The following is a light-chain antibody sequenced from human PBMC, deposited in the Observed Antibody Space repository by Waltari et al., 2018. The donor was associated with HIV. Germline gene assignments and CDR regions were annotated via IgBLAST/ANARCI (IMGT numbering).Light chain of an antibody. CDR1: QSVLYSSNNKNY. J-gene: IGKJ4*01. Sequence: DIVMTQSPDSLAVSLGERATINCKSSQSVLYSSNNKNYLAWYQQKPGQPPKLLIYWASTRESGVPDRISGSGSGTDFTLTINSLQAEDVALYFCQQYYSTPPTFGGGTKVEIK. CDR2: WAS. V-gene: IGKV4-1*01. CDR3: QQYYSTPPT.